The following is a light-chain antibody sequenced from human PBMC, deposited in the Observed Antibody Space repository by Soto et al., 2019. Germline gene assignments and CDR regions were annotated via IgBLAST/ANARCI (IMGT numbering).Light chain of an antibody. CDR3: QSYDSSLSGDV. CDR2: GNS. CDR1: SSNIGAGYD. V-gene: IGLV1-40*01. J-gene: IGLJ1*01. Sequence: QPVLTQSPSVSGAPGQRVTISCTGSSSNIGAGYDVHWYQQLPGTAPKLLIYGNSNRPSGVPDRFSGSKSGTSASLAITGLQAEDEADYYCQSYDSSLSGDVFGTGTKVTVL.